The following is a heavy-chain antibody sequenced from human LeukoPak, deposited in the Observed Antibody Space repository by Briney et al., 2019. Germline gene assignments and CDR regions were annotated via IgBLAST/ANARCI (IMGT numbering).Heavy chain of an antibody. CDR1: GFTFRTYH. J-gene: IGHJ4*02. Sequence: QPGWSLRLSCATSGFTFRTYHMRWVRQAPGKGLEWVGVIWYRVTENDYADSVKGRFTISRDDSRNTVYLEMKSLRVEDPAMSYCARETYAGSGALDYWGRGTLVTASA. CDR3: ARETYAGSGALDY. V-gene: IGHV3-33*01. CDR2: IWYRVTEN. D-gene: IGHD3-10*01.